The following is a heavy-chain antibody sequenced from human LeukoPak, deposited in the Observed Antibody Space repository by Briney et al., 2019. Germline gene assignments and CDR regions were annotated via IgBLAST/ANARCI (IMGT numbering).Heavy chain of an antibody. Sequence: GGSLRLSCVASGFTFYNYAMSWVRQALGRGLEWASSTAGSGISKDYADSVKGRFTISKDKSKNTLYLQMDNLRAEDTGVYFCARLPTFYYDSSGYHYDYWGQGTLVTVSS. J-gene: IGHJ4*02. CDR1: GFTFYNYA. CDR2: TAGSGISK. D-gene: IGHD3-22*01. CDR3: ARLPTFYYDSSGYHYDY. V-gene: IGHV3-23*01.